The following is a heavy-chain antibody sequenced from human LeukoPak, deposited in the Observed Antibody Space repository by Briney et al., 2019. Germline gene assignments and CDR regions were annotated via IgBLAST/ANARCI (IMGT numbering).Heavy chain of an antibody. CDR2: IYPGDSDT. D-gene: IGHD6-19*01. CDR3: ARILVVAVAGMNWFDP. Sequence: GESLKISCKGSGYSSTSYWIGWVRQMPGKGLEWMGIIYPGDSDTRYSPSFQGQVTISADKSISTAYLQWSSLKASDTAMYYCARILVVAVAGMNWFDPWGQGTLVTVSS. CDR1: GYSSTSYW. J-gene: IGHJ5*02. V-gene: IGHV5-51*01.